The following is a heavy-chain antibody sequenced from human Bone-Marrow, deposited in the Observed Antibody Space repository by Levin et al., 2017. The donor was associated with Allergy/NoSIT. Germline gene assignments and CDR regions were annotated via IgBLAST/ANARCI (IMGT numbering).Heavy chain of an antibody. CDR2: ISWNSGSI. V-gene: IGHV3-9*01. CDR1: GFTFDDYA. CDR3: AKGMVPSSSWLYFDY. D-gene: IGHD6-13*01. J-gene: IGHJ4*02. Sequence: GGSLRLSCAASGFTFDDYAMHWVRQAPGKGLEWVSGISWNSGSIGYADSVKGRFTISRDNAKNSLYLQMNSLRAEDTALYYCAKGMVPSSSWLYFDYWGQGTLVTVSS.